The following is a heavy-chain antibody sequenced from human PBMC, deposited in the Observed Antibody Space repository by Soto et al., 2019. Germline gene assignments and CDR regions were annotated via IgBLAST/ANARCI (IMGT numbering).Heavy chain of an antibody. CDR1: GFTFSSHW. J-gene: IGHJ4*02. Sequence: EVQLVESGGGLVQPGGSLRLSCAASGFTFSSHWMYWVRQAPGKGLEWVANIKQDGSDKYYVDSVKGRFTISRDNAKNSLYLQMNSLRAEDTAVYYCARTRSSRNSHFDYWGQGTLVTVSS. CDR3: ARTRSSRNSHFDY. CDR2: IKQDGSDK. V-gene: IGHV3-7*01. D-gene: IGHD6-13*01.